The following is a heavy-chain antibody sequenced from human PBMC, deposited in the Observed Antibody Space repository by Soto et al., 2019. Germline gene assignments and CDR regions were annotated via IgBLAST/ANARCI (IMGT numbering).Heavy chain of an antibody. V-gene: IGHV3-9*01. J-gene: IGHJ2*01. CDR3: AKDMGDDYGDPRYFDL. Sequence: EVQLVESGGGLVQPGRSLRLSCAASGFTFDDYAMHWVRQAPGKGLEWVSGISWNSGSIGYADSVKGRFTISRDNAKNSLYPQMNSLRAEDTALYYCAKDMGDDYGDPRYFDLWGRGTLVTVSS. CDR1: GFTFDDYA. CDR2: ISWNSGSI. D-gene: IGHD4-17*01.